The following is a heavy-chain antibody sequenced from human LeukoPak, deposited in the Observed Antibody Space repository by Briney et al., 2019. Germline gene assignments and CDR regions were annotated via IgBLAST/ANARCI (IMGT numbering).Heavy chain of an antibody. J-gene: IGHJ6*03. CDR3: TTVPLLPSHEFVAGSYRENYYSYMDV. D-gene: IGHD3-16*02. Sequence: GGSLRHSCSASGFTISSYAMTWVRQAPGKGLEWVGHIESKTDGGTRDYAGPVKGRFTISRDDSKNTLLLQMNSLKPSDTAVDYCTTVPLLPSHEFVAGSYRENYYSYMDVWGKGTTVTVAS. CDR2: IESKTDGGTR. V-gene: IGHV3-15*04. CDR1: GFTISSYA.